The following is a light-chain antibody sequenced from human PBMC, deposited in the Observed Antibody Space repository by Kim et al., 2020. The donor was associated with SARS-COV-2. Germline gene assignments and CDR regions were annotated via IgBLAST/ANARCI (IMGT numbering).Light chain of an antibody. J-gene: IGKJ5*01. CDR2: GAS. CDR1: QDISHY. Sequence: DIQMTQSPSSLSASVGDRVNVTCRASQDISHYLAWLQQKPGKAPKSLIYGASRLQSGVPSKFSGSGYGTEFTLTINNLQPEDLATYYCQHYSDFPVTFGQGTRLEIK. CDR3: QHYSDFPVT. V-gene: IGKV1-16*02.